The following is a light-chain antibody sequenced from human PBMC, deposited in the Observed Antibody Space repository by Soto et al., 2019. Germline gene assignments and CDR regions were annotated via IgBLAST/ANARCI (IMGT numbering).Light chain of an antibody. V-gene: IGKV3-15*01. CDR2: GAS. J-gene: IGKJ4*01. CDR3: QQYNNWPLT. Sequence: EIVRTQSPATLSVSPGESATLSCRARQSVSSNLAWYQQKPGQAPRLLISGASTRATGIPARFSGSGSGTEFTLTINSLQSEDFAVYYCQQYNNWPLTFGGGTKVEIK. CDR1: QSVSSN.